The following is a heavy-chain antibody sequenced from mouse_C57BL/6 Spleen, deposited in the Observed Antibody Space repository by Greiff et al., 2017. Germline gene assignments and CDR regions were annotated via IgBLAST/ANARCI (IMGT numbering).Heavy chain of an antibody. Sequence: VQLVESGPGLVAPSQSLSITCTVSGFSLTSYAISWVRQPPGKGLEWLGVIWTGGGTNYNSALKSRLSISKDNSKSQVFLKMNSLQTDDTARYYCARNKDSSGVASFDYWGQGTTRTVSS. CDR1: GFSLTSYA. D-gene: IGHD3-2*02. CDR2: IWTGGGT. CDR3: ARNKDSSGVASFDY. J-gene: IGHJ2*01. V-gene: IGHV2-9-1*01.